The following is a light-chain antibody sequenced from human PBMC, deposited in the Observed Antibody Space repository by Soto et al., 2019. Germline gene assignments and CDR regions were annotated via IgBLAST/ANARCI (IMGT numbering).Light chain of an antibody. V-gene: IGKV3-20*01. Sequence: IGLTPSPGTLSLSPRERAHLYCSASQSVSNNYLAWYQQKPGQAPRLLIYGASNRATGIPDRFSGSGSGTDFTLTISRLEPEDFAVYYCQQYGSSGTFAQGTKVDIK. CDR3: QQYGSSGT. CDR1: QSVSNNY. CDR2: GAS. J-gene: IGKJ1*01.